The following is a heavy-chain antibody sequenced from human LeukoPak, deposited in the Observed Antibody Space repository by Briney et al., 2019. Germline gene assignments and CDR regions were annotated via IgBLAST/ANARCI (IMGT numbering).Heavy chain of an antibody. CDR2: ISGSGGST. Sequence: GGSLRLSCAASGFTFSSYAMSWVRQAPGKGLEWVSAISGSGGSTYYADSVKGRFTISRENSKNTLYLQMNSLRAEDTAVYYCAKVFRRSSSGYSQGVFDYWGQGTLVTVSS. D-gene: IGHD3-22*01. CDR1: GFTFSSYA. CDR3: AKVFRRSSSGYSQGVFDY. J-gene: IGHJ4*02. V-gene: IGHV3-23*01.